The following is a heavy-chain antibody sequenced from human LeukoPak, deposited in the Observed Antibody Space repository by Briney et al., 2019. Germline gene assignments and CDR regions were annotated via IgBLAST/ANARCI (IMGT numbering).Heavy chain of an antibody. V-gene: IGHV3-23*01. J-gene: IGHJ4*02. D-gene: IGHD3-10*01. CDR2: ISDSGRST. Sequence: GGSLTLSCALAAITLINYGVSWVRHAAGKWLEWVACISDSGRSTNYAYSVKCRFNNSRHKTKNTLYLEMNSLRAEDTAVYFCAKRGVVIRVILVGFHKQVYYFDSWGQGALVTVSS. CDR1: AITLINYG. CDR3: AKRGVVIRVILVGFHKQVYYFDS.